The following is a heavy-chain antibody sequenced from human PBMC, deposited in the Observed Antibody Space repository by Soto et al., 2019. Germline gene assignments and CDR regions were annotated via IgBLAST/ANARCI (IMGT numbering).Heavy chain of an antibody. J-gene: IGHJ6*02. Sequence: GGSLRLSCAASGFTFSSYSMNWFRQPPGKKLEWVSSISSSSSYIYYADSVKGRFTISRDNAKNSLYLQMHNLRAEDTAVYYFALLQNVSRFLKFPRMDIWGQGTTVTVSS. D-gene: IGHD3-3*01. CDR2: ISSSSSYI. CDR1: GFTFSSYS. V-gene: IGHV3-21*01. CDR3: ALLQNVSRFLKFPRMDI.